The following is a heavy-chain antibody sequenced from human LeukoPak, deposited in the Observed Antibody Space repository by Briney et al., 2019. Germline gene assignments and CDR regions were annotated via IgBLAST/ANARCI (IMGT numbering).Heavy chain of an antibody. CDR3: AKAVGYSGYQSFDY. Sequence: AGGSLRLSCAASGFSFSTYALSWVRQAPGKGLEWVSATSGNGAKTYYADSVRGRFTISRDNSKNTLYLQMNSLRAEDTAVYYCAKAVGYSGYQSFDYWGQGTLVTVSS. V-gene: IGHV3-23*01. J-gene: IGHJ4*02. CDR2: TSGNGAKT. D-gene: IGHD5-12*01. CDR1: GFSFSTYA.